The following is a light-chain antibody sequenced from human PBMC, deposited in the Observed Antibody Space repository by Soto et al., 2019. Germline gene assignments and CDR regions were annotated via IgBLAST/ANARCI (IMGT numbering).Light chain of an antibody. V-gene: IGLV2-14*03. CDR3: SSYTGGSTSYV. CDR2: DVS. Sequence: QSVLTQPASVSGSPGQSITISCTGTSSDVGAYKYVSWHQQHPGKAPKLMIYDVSDRPSGVSDRFSGSKSGNTASLTISGRQAEDEADYYCSSYTGGSTSYVFGTGTKVTVL. CDR1: SSDVGAYKY. J-gene: IGLJ1*01.